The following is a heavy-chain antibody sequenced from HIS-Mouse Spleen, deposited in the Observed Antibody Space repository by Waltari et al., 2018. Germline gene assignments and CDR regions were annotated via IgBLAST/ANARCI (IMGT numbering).Heavy chain of an antibody. J-gene: IGHJ3*02. CDR2: IYSSGST. Sequence: QLQLQESGPGLVKPSETLSLTCTVSGGSISSSSYYWGWIRQPPGKGLEWIGSIYSSGSTYYNPSLKSRVTISVDTSKNQFSLKLSSVTAADTAVYYCAREFGLLPPISSRDYDAFDIWGQGTMVTVSS. V-gene: IGHV4-39*07. CDR1: GGSISSSSYY. CDR3: AREFGLLPPISSRDYDAFDI. D-gene: IGHD3-10*01.